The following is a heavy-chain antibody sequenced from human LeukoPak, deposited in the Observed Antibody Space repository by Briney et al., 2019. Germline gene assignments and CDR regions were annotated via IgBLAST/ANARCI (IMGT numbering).Heavy chain of an antibody. V-gene: IGHV1-18*01. CDR3: AIGGLDNSGYYTHYFDY. CDR2: ISAYSCDT. D-gene: IGHD3-22*01. CDR1: GYTFSSFG. J-gene: IGHJ4*02. Sequence: ASVKVSCKASGYTFSSFGITWVRQAPGQGLEWMGWISAYSCDTNHAQKFQGRVTMTRDTSMSTAYMELSRLRSDDTAVYYCAIGGLDNSGYYTHYFDYWGQGTLVTVSS.